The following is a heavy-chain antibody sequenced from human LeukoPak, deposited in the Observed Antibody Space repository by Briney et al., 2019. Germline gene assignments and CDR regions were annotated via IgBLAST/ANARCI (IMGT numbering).Heavy chain of an antibody. V-gene: IGHV1-69*13. CDR1: GYTITGYH. Sequence: GASVKVSCKASGYTITGYHMHWVRQAPGQGLEWMGGIIPIFGTANYAQKFQGRVTITADESTSTAYMELSSLRSEDTAVYYCARDRPIVVVPAAIRWFDPWGQGTLVTVSS. CDR3: ARDRPIVVVPAAIRWFDP. J-gene: IGHJ5*02. D-gene: IGHD2-2*02. CDR2: IIPIFGTA.